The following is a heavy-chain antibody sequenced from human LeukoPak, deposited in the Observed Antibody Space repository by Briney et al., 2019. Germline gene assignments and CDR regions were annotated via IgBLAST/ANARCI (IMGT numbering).Heavy chain of an antibody. V-gene: IGHV4-31*03. D-gene: IGHD5-12*01. Sequence: PTETLSITSNVSGGCNSGGGYYWSWISKHPGKGLEWIGYIYYSGSTYYNPSLKSRVTISVDTSKNQFSLKLSSVTAADTAVYYCASLDIVATIDYWGQGTLVTVSS. CDR2: IYYSGST. J-gene: IGHJ4*02. CDR1: GGCNSGGGYY. CDR3: ASLDIVATIDY.